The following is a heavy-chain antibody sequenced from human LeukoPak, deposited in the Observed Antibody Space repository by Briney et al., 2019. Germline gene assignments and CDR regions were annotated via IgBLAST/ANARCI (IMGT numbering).Heavy chain of an antibody. V-gene: IGHV4-59*01. CDR3: ARGYCSGGTCYRTFFDQ. D-gene: IGHD2-15*01. J-gene: IGHJ4*02. Sequence: SETLSLTCTVSGGSISNYYWNWIRQPPGKGLEWIGYISYSGSTNYNSTLRSQVTMSVDTSKNQLSLKLSSVTAADTAVYYCARGYCSGGTCYRTFFDQWGQGTLVTVSS. CDR1: GGSISNYY. CDR2: ISYSGST.